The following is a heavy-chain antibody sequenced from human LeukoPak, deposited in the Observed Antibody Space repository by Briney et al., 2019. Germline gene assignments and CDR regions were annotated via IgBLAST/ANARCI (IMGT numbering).Heavy chain of an antibody. V-gene: IGHV4-59*08. J-gene: IGHJ4*02. CDR1: GGSISSYY. Sequence: SETLSLTCTVSGGSISSYYWSWIRQPPGKGLEWIGYIYYSGSTNYNPFLNSRVTISIDTSKNQFSLKLSSVTAADTAVYYCAKRGSGDGYYFDYWGQGTLVTVSS. CDR2: IYYSGST. CDR3: AKRGSGDGYYFDY. D-gene: IGHD2-15*01.